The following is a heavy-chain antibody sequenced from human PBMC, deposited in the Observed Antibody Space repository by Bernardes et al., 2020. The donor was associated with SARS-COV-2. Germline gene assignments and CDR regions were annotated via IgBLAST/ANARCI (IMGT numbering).Heavy chain of an antibody. CDR2: IYWDDDK. CDR1: GFSLSTSGVG. D-gene: IGHD3-3*01. Sequence: SGPTLVKPTQTLTLTCTFSGFSLSTSGVGVGWIRQPPGKALEWLALIYWDDDKRYSPSLKSRLTITKDTSKNQVVLTMTNMDPVDTATYYCAHRKPLTYYDFWSGYDGNWFDPWGKGTLVTVSS. J-gene: IGHJ5*02. V-gene: IGHV2-5*02. CDR3: AHRKPLTYYDFWSGYDGNWFDP.